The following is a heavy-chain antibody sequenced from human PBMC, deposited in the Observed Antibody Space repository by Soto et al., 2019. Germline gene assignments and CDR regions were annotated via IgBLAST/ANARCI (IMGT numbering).Heavy chain of an antibody. D-gene: IGHD3-3*01. CDR2: IYYSGST. V-gene: IGHV4-30-4*01. CDR3: ARVGDFWSGSDC. CDR1: GGSISSGDYY. Sequence: SETLSLTCTVSGGSISSGDYYWSWIRQPPGKGLEWIGYIYYSGSTYYNPSLKSRVTISVDTSKNQFSLKLSSVTAADTAVYYCARVGDFWSGSDCWGQGTLVTVSS. J-gene: IGHJ4*02.